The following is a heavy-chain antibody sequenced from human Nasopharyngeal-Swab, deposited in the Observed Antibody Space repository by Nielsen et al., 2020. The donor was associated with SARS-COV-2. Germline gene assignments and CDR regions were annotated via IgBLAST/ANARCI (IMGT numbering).Heavy chain of an antibody. Sequence: SETLSLTCTVSGGSISSYYWSWIRQPPGKGLEWIGYIYYSGSTNYNPSLKSRVTISVDTSKNQFSLKLSSVTAADTAVYYCARGFEYGSGSYYRTYYCYYMDVWGKETTVTVSS. V-gene: IGHV4-59*01. J-gene: IGHJ6*03. CDR3: ARGFEYGSGSYYRTYYCYYMDV. D-gene: IGHD3-10*01. CDR1: GGSISSYY. CDR2: IYYSGST.